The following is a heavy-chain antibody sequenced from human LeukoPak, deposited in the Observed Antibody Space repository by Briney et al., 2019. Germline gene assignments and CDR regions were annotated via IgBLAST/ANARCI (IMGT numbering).Heavy chain of an antibody. V-gene: IGHV4-4*07. D-gene: IGHD2-2*01. CDR2: IYTSGST. Sequence: PSETLSLTCTVSGGSISSYYWSWIRQPAGKGLEWIGRIYTSGSTNYNPSLKSRVTMSVDTSKNQFSLKVSSVTAADTAVYYCAREPDIVVVPAAIQDYYYMDVWGKGTTVTVSS. J-gene: IGHJ6*03. CDR1: GGSISSYY. CDR3: AREPDIVVVPAAIQDYYYMDV.